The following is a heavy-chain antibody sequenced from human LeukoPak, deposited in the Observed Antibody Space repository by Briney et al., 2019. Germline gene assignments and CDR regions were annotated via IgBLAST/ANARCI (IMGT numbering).Heavy chain of an antibody. V-gene: IGHV4-59*01. D-gene: IGHD3-9*01. Sequence: PSETLSLTCTVSGGSISSYYWSWIRQPPGKGLEWVGYIYYSGSTNYNPSLKSRVTISVDTSKKQFSLKLSSVTAADTAVYYCARGENLYDIRTHYYMDVWGKGTPVTISS. CDR3: ARGENLYDIRTHYYMDV. CDR2: IYYSGST. J-gene: IGHJ6*03. CDR1: GGSISSYY.